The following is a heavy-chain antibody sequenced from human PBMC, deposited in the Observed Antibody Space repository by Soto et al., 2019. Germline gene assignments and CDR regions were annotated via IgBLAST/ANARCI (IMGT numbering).Heavy chain of an antibody. Sequence: SETLSITCTVSGGSISSSSYYWGWIRQPPGKGMEWIGSIYYSGSTYYNKSLKNRVTISVDTSKSQFSLKLSSVTAADTAVFYFASLFESYDSSGYYGWFDPWGQGTLVTVSS. CDR1: GGSISSSSYY. CDR2: IYYSGST. CDR3: ASLFESYDSSGYYGWFDP. V-gene: IGHV4-39*01. J-gene: IGHJ5*02. D-gene: IGHD3-22*01.